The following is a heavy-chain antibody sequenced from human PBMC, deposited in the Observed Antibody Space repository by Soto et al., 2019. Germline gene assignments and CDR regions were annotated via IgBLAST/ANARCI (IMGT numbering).Heavy chain of an antibody. CDR1: GFTFRSYG. CDR2: IKQDGSEK. J-gene: IGHJ4*02. CDR3: ARALSSDSSGFDY. V-gene: IGHV3-7*01. Sequence: LKLSCAASGFTFRSYGMTWARQAPGKGLEWVANIKQDGSEKYYVDSVKGRFTISRDNAKNSLYLQMNSLRAEDTAVYYCARALSSDSSGFDYWGQGTLVTVSS. D-gene: IGHD3-22*01.